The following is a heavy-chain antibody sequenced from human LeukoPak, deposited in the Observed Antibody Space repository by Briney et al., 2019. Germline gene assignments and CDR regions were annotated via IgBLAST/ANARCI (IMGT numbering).Heavy chain of an antibody. CDR2: IYYSGST. CDR1: GGSIRSHY. CDR3: ARDRGDYDSSGYYGYFDY. Sequence: PSETLSLTCTVSGGSIRSHYWSWIRLPPGKGLEWIGYIYYSGSTNYSPSLKSRVTISVDTSKNQFSLKLSSVTAADTAVYYCARDRGDYDSSGYYGYFDYWGQGALVTVSS. J-gene: IGHJ4*02. V-gene: IGHV4-59*11. D-gene: IGHD3-22*01.